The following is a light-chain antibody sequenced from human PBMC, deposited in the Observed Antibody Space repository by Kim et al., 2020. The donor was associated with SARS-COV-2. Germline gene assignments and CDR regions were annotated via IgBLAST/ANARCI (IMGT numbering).Light chain of an antibody. V-gene: IGKV1-8*01. CDR1: QGISSY. CDR3: QQYYSYART. CDR2: AAS. Sequence: AIRITQSPSSLSASTGDRVTITCRPSQGISSYLAWYQQKPGKAPKVLIYAASTLQSGVPTRFSGSGSGTDFTLTISCLQSEDFATYYCQQYYSYARTFGQGTKVDIK. J-gene: IGKJ1*01.